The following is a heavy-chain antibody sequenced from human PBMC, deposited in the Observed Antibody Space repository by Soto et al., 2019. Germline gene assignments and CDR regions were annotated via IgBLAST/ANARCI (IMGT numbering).Heavy chain of an antibody. Sequence: PSETLSLTCTVSGGSISSYYWSWIRQPPGKGLEWIGYIYYSGSTNYNPSLKSRVTISVDTSKNQFSLKLSSVTAADTAVYYCARADEHNAFDIWGQGTMVTVSS. J-gene: IGHJ3*02. CDR2: IYYSGST. V-gene: IGHV4-59*01. CDR1: GGSISSYY. CDR3: ARADEHNAFDI.